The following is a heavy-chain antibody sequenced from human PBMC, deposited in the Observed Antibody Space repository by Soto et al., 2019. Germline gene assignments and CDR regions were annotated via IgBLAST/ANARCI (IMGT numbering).Heavy chain of an antibody. D-gene: IGHD3-10*01. V-gene: IGHV3-30*03. CDR3: ATWFGAFDY. J-gene: IGHJ4*02. CDR2: ISYDGSNK. CDR1: GFTFSSYG. Sequence: QVQLVESGGGVVQPGRSLRLSCAASGFTFSSYGMHWVRQAPGKGLEWVAVISYDGSNKYYADSVEGRFTISRDNSKNTMYLPMNSLKAEDKAVYYCATWFGAFDYWGQGTLVTVSS.